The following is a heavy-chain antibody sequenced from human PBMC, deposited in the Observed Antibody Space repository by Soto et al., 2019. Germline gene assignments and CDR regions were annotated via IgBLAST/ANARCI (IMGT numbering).Heavy chain of an antibody. CDR1: GGSISSSSYY. CDR3: ARPATYYDILTGYGYYYMDV. Sequence: SETLSLTCTVSGGSISSSSYYWDWIRQPPGKGLEWIGSIYYSGSTYYNPSLKSRVTISVDTSKNQFSLKLSSVTAADTAVYYCARPATYYDILTGYGYYYMDVWGKGTTVTVSS. D-gene: IGHD3-9*01. V-gene: IGHV4-39*01. J-gene: IGHJ6*03. CDR2: IYYSGST.